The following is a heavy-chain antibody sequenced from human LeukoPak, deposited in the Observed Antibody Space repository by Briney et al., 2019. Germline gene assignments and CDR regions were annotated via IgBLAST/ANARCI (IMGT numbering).Heavy chain of an antibody. Sequence: SETLSLTCTVSGGSISSYYWSWIRQPPGKGLERIGYIYYSGSTNYNPSLKSRVTISVDTSKNQFSLKLSSVTAADTAVYYCARASVWGSYRLKYFDYWGQGTLVTVSS. V-gene: IGHV4-59*01. CDR3: ARASVWGSYRLKYFDY. CDR1: GGSISSYY. CDR2: IYYSGST. D-gene: IGHD3-16*02. J-gene: IGHJ4*02.